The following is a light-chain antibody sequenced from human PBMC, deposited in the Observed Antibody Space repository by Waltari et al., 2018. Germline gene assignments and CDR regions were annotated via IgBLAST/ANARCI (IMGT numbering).Light chain of an antibody. CDR1: QGIGNY. CDR2: AAS. CDR3: QKYTSALGA. J-gene: IGKJ1*01. V-gene: IGKV1-27*01. Sequence: DIQMTQSPSSLSASVGNRVTITSRASQGIGNYLAWYQQKPGIAPKLLIYAASTLQSGVPSRFSGSGFGRDFTLTISSLQPEDVGTYYCQKYTSALGAFGQGTKVEI.